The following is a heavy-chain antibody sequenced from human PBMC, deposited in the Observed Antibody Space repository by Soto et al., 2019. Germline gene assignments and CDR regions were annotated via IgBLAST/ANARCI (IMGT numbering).Heavy chain of an antibody. CDR3: AKDKPGTTAFDI. Sequence: GGSLRLSCAGSGFTFRSYAMSWVRQAPGKGLEWVSAISESGGSTYYADSVKGRFTISRDNSKNTLYLQMNSLRAEDTAAYYCAKDKPGTTAFDIWGRGTLVTVSS. V-gene: IGHV3-23*01. CDR1: GFTFRSYA. CDR2: ISESGGST. J-gene: IGHJ3*02. D-gene: IGHD1-1*01.